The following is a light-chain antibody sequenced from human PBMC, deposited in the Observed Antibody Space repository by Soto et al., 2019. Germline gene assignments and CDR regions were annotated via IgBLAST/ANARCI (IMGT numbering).Light chain of an antibody. V-gene: IGLV3-21*04. Sequence: SYELTQPPSGSVAPGKTARITCWGNNIGSKSVHWYQQKPGQAPVLVIYYDSDRPSGIPERFSGSNSGNTATLTISRVEAGDEADYYCQVWDSSSDHLVFGGGTKLTVL. CDR2: YDS. CDR3: QVWDSSSDHLV. CDR1: NIGSKS. J-gene: IGLJ2*01.